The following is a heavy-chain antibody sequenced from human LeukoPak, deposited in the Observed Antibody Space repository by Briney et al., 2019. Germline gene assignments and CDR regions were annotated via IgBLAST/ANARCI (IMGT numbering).Heavy chain of an antibody. D-gene: IGHD3-9*01. CDR1: GGSFSTYY. V-gene: IGHV4-59*12. CDR3: ARPLRYFDWLFGRGQMSDAFDI. CDR2: IYYSGST. J-gene: IGHJ3*02. Sequence: SETLSLTCTVSGGSFSTYYWSWIRQPPGKGLEWIGYIYYSGSTNYNPSLKSRVTISVDTSKNQFSLKLSSVTAADTAVYYCARPLRYFDWLFGRGQMSDAFDIWGQGTMVTVSS.